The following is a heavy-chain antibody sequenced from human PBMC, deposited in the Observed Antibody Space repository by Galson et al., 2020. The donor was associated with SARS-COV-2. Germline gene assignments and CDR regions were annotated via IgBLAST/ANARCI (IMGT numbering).Heavy chain of an antibody. D-gene: IGHD3-22*01. CDR2: INHSGNI. Sequence: SQASETLSLTCAVYGGSFSGYYWSWIRQPPGKGLEWIGEINHSGNINYNPSLKSRVTISLDTSKNQFSLKLSSVTAADTAVYYCARGHLEISMRVWVFTPAACCFDSWGQDPWSPSSQ. V-gene: IGHV4-34*01. CDR3: ARGHLEISMRVWVFTPAACCFDS. CDR1: GGSFSGYY. J-gene: IGHJ5*01.